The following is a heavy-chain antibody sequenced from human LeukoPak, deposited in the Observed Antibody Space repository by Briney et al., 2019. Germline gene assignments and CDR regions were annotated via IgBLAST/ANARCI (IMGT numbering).Heavy chain of an antibody. CDR2: IKKDGSER. V-gene: IGHV3-7*04. Sequence: GGSLRLSCAASGFTFSTYWMSWVRQAPGKGQEWVAKIKKDGSERYHVDSVKGRFTISRDNAENSLYLQMNSLRAEDTAVYYCARAYQYGVDVWGQGTTVTVSS. J-gene: IGHJ6*02. CDR1: GFTFSTYW. CDR3: ARAYQYGVDV.